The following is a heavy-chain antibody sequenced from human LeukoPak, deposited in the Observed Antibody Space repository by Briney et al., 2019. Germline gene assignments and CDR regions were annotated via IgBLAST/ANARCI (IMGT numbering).Heavy chain of an antibody. CDR1: GGSISNYY. CDR2: IYNGANT. Sequence: PSETLSLTCTVSGGSISNYYWSWIRQPPGKGLEWIGYIYNGANTDYNPFLKSRVTISVDTSKNQFSLKLNSVTAADTAVYYCARDREFGYWGQGTLVTVSS. J-gene: IGHJ4*02. D-gene: IGHD3-10*01. V-gene: IGHV4-59*01. CDR3: ARDREFGY.